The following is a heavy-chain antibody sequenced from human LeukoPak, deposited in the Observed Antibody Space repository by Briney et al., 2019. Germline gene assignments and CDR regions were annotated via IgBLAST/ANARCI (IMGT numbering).Heavy chain of an antibody. J-gene: IGHJ3*02. Sequence: PSETLSLTCAVYGGSFSSYYWTWIRQPPGKGLEWIGEINYSGSTKYNPSLKSRVTISVDTSKNQFSLKLSSVTAADTAVYYCARENRLGYYHSLTGSADGFDIWGQGTMVSVSS. D-gene: IGHD3-9*01. V-gene: IGHV4-34*01. CDR1: GGSFSSYY. CDR2: INYSGST. CDR3: ARENRLGYYHSLTGSADGFDI.